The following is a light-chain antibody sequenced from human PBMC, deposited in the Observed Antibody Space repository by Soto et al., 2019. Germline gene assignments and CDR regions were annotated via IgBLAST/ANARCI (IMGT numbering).Light chain of an antibody. CDR2: EVS. CDR1: SGDVGGYNY. Sequence: QSALTQPPSASGSPGQSVTISCTGTSGDVGGYNYVSWYQQHPGKAPKLMIFEVSERPSGVPDRFSASKSGNTASLTVSGLQAEDEAYYFCRSYSGSNNYVFGTGAKVTV. J-gene: IGLJ1*01. CDR3: RSYSGSNNYV. V-gene: IGLV2-8*01.